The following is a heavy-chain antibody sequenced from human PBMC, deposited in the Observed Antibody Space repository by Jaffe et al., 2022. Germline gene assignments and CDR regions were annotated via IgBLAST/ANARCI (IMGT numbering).Heavy chain of an antibody. CDR3: AKETYGGYGPKYYFDY. J-gene: IGHJ4*02. CDR1: GFTFSSYG. V-gene: IGHV3-30*02. Sequence: QVQLVESGGGVVQPGGSLRLSCAASGFTFSSYGMHWVRQAPGKGLEWVAFIRYDGSNKYYADSVKGRFTISRDNSKNTLYLQMNSLRAEDTAVYYCAKETYGGYGPKYYFDYWGQGTLVTVSS. CDR2: IRYDGSNK. D-gene: IGHD5-12*01.